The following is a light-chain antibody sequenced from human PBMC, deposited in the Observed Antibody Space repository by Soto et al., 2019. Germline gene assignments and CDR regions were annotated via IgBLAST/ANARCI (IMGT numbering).Light chain of an antibody. CDR2: DAD. CDR3: QHRHMRPIT. V-gene: IGKV3-11*01. CDR1: QSFRGL. J-gene: IGKJ5*01. Sequence: VLTQSPVTLSLSPGERATLSCRASQSFRGLLAWYQQKPGQAPRLLIYDADNRATGTPPRFSGSGSGTDFTLTISSLAPEDSAVYYCQHRHMRPITFGQGTRLEIK.